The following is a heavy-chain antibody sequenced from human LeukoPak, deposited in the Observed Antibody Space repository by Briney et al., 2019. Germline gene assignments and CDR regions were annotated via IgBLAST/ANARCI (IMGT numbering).Heavy chain of an antibody. Sequence: PGGSLRLSCAASGFTFSNAWMSWVRQAPGKGLEWIGTVLHTGITHYNPSLKSRISISVDTSKNQFSLNLNSVTAADTALYYCARHGILTDHSVRFWGQGILVTVSA. CDR2: VLHTGIT. V-gene: IGHV4-34*12. CDR3: ARHGILTDHSVRF. J-gene: IGHJ4*02. D-gene: IGHD2-8*01. CDR1: GFTFSNAW.